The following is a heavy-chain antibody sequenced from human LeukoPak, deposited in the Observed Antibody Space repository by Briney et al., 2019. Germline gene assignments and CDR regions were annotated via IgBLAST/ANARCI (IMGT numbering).Heavy chain of an antibody. J-gene: IGHJ6*02. CDR1: GFTFSSYW. CDR3: ARDYAYSNYYYGYFYGMDV. V-gene: IGHV3-7*01. D-gene: IGHD4-11*01. CDR2: IKQEGSEK. Sequence: GGSLRLSCAASGFTFSSYWMSWVRQAPGKGLEWVANIKQEGSEKYYVDSVKGRFTISRDNAKNTLYLQMNSLRAEDTAVYYCARDYAYSNYYYGYFYGMDVWGQGTTVTVSS.